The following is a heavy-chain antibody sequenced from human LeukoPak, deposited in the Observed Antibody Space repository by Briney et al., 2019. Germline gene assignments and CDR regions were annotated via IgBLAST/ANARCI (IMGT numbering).Heavy chain of an antibody. CDR3: ARGVTDSSGYYRTSYTDY. CDR1: GYTFTGYY. CDR2: INPNSGGT. Sequence: ASVKVSCKASGYTFTGYYTHWVRKAPGQGLEWMGWINPNSGGTNYAQKFQGRVTMTRDTSISTAYMELSRLRSDDTAVYYCARGVTDSSGYYRTSYTDYWGQGTLVTVSS. J-gene: IGHJ4*02. D-gene: IGHD3-22*01. V-gene: IGHV1-2*02.